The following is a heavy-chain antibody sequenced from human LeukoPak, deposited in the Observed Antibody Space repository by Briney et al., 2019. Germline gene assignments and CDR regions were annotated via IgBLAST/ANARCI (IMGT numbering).Heavy chain of an antibody. CDR3: ARLPYYDFWSGYYIRSYYYYGMDV. D-gene: IGHD3-3*01. Sequence: GESLKISCKGSGYSFTSYWIGWVRQMPGKGLEWMGIIYPGDSDTRYSPSFQGQVTISADKSISTAYLQWSSLKASDTAMYYCARLPYYDFWSGYYIRSYYYYGMDVWGQGTTVTVSS. CDR2: IYPGDSDT. V-gene: IGHV5-51*01. CDR1: GYSFTSYW. J-gene: IGHJ6*02.